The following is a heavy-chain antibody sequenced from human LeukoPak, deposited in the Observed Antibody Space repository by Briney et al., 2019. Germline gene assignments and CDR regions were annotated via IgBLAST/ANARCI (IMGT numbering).Heavy chain of an antibody. CDR3: AKQNYYASGSYYDY. CDR2: ISGSGGST. CDR1: GFTFSSYA. Sequence: GGSLRLSCAASGFTFSSYAMSWVRQAPGKGLEWVSTISGSGGSTYYADSVKGRFTISRHNSKNTLYVQMNSLRAEDTAVYYCAKQNYYASGSYYDYWGQGTLVTVSS. D-gene: IGHD3-10*01. V-gene: IGHV3-23*01. J-gene: IGHJ4*02.